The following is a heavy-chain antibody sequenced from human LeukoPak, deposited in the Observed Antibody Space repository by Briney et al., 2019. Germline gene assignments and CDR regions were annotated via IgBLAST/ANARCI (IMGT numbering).Heavy chain of an antibody. J-gene: IGHJ3*02. CDR1: GFTFSSYT. Sequence: GRSLRLSCAASGFTFSSYTMNWVRQAPGKGLEWVSSISTSSSYIYYADSVKGRFTISRDNAKNSLYLQMNSLRAEDTAVYYCARVFPRLGIALDAFDIWGQGTMVTVSS. V-gene: IGHV3-21*01. D-gene: IGHD3-16*01. CDR3: ARVFPRLGIALDAFDI. CDR2: ISTSSSYI.